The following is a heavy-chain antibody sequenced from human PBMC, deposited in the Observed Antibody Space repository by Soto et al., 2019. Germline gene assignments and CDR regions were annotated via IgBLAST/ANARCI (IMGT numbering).Heavy chain of an antibody. Sequence: QVQLQQWGAGLLKPSETLSLTCAVYGGSFSGYYWRWIRQPPGKGLEWIGEINHSGSTNYNPSLTLRLTISVDTSTNQFPLKLSSVAAADTAVYYCARVVGIAPAGGVWFDAWGQGTLVTVSS. CDR3: ARVVGIAPAGGVWFDA. V-gene: IGHV4-34*01. CDR1: GGSFSGYY. CDR2: INHSGST. J-gene: IGHJ5*02. D-gene: IGHD6-13*01.